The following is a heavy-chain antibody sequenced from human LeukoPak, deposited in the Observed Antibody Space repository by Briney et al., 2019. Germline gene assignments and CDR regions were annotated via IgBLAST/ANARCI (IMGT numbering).Heavy chain of an antibody. CDR2: IYHSGST. V-gene: IGHV4-38-2*02. CDR3: ARDEGYDTPGG. D-gene: IGHD3-9*01. CDR1: GYSISSGYY. J-gene: IGHJ4*02. Sequence: SETLSLTCAVSGYSISSGYYWGWIRQPPGKGLEWIGSIYHSGSTYYNPSLKSRVTISVDTSKNQFSLKLSSATAADTAVYYCARDEGYDTPGGWGQGTLVTVSS.